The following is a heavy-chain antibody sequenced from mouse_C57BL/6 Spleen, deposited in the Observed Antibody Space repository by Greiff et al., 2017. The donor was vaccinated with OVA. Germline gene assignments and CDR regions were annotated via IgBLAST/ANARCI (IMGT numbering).Heavy chain of an antibody. J-gene: IGHJ4*01. CDR1: GFTFSSYT. Sequence: EVHLVESGGGLVKPGGSLKLSCAASGFTFSSYTMSWVRQTPEKRLEWVATISGGGGNTYYPDSVKGRFTISRDNAKNTLYLQMSSLRSEDTALYYCARTTGGAMDYWGQGTSVTVSS. D-gene: IGHD1-1*01. CDR3: ARTTGGAMDY. V-gene: IGHV5-9*01. CDR2: ISGGGGNT.